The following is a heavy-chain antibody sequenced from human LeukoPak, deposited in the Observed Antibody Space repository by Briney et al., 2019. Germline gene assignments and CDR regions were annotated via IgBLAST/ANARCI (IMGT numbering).Heavy chain of an antibody. J-gene: IGHJ4*02. Sequence: PGGSLRLSCAASGVTFSSYAMRWVRQAPGKGLEWVAVISYDGSNKYFADSVKGRFTISRDNSKNTLYLQMNSLRAEDTAVYYCARGYDFWSGYSDYWGQGTLVTVSS. CDR3: ARGYDFWSGYSDY. V-gene: IGHV3-30-3*01. CDR2: ISYDGSNK. D-gene: IGHD3-3*01. CDR1: GVTFSSYA.